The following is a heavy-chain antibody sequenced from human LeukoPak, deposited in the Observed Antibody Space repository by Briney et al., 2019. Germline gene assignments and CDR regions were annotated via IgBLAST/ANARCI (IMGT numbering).Heavy chain of an antibody. CDR3: TTGYYGDSYFDY. CDR1: GFTFSNAW. CDR2: IKSKTDGGTT. Sequence: SGGSLRLSCAASGFTFSNAWMSWVRQAPGKGLEWVGCIKSKTDGGTTDYAAPVKGRFTISRDDSKNTLYLQMNSLKTEDTAVYYCTTGYYGDSYFDYWGQGTLVTVSS. V-gene: IGHV3-15*01. D-gene: IGHD4-17*01. J-gene: IGHJ4*02.